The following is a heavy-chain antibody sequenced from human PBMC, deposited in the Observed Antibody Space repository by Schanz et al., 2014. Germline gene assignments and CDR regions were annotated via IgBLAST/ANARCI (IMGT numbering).Heavy chain of an antibody. J-gene: IGHJ6*03. V-gene: IGHV3-66*01. CDR3: TTVERITIFEVVPYYYYYMDV. Sequence: EVQLVESGGGLVQPGGSLRLSCAASGFTVSSNYMSWVRQAPGKGLEWVSITYSGGSTYYAAPVKGRFTISRDDSKNTLYLQMNSLKTEDTAVYYCTTVERITIFEVVPYYYYYMDVWGKGTTVAVSS. CDR1: GFTVSSNY. D-gene: IGHD3-3*01. CDR2: TYSGGST.